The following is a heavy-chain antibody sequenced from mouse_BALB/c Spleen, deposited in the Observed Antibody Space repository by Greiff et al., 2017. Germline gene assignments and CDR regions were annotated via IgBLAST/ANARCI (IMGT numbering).Heavy chain of an antibody. CDR3: ARESSTLYYFDY. Sequence: EVQLQQSGGGLVQPGGSRKLSCAASGFTFSSFGMHWVRQAPEKGLEWVAYISSGSSTIYYADTVKGRFTISRDNPKNTLFLQMTSLRSEDTAMYYCARESSTLYYFDYWGQGTTLTVSS. CDR2: ISSGSSTI. D-gene: IGHD4-1*02. J-gene: IGHJ2*01. V-gene: IGHV5-17*02. CDR1: GFTFSSFG.